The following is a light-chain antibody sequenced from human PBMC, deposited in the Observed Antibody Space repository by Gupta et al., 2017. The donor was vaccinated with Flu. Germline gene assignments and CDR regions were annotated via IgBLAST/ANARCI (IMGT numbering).Light chain of an antibody. CDR3: GSYTSNNTPYV. V-gene: IGLV2-14*03. CDR1: SSDIGGYNY. J-gene: IGLJ1*01. CDR2: EVT. Sequence: QSALTQPASVSGSPGQSITISCTGTSSDIGGYNYVSWYQQHPGKAPKLIVYEVTNRPSGVSIRFSGSKSGNTASLTISGLQAEDEADFYCGSYTSNNTPYVFGTGTKVTLL.